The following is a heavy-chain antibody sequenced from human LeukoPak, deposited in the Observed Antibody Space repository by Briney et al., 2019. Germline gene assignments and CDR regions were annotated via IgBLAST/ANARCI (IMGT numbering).Heavy chain of an antibody. J-gene: IGHJ4*02. CDR1: GFIFDDYG. D-gene: IGHD5-24*01. Sequence: GGALRPSCAVSGFIFDDYGMSWVRQAPGKGLEWVSGINWNGGSTGYADSVKGRFTISRDNAKNTLILQMNSLRVEDTAVYYCARDWVYKIDYWGRGTLVTVSS. CDR2: INWNGGST. V-gene: IGHV3-20*04. CDR3: ARDWVYKIDY.